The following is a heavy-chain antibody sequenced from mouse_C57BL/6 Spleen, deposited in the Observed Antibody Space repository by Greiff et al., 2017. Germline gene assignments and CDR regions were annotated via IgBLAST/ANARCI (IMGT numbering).Heavy chain of an antibody. V-gene: IGHV1-55*01. D-gene: IGHD1-1*01. CDR1: GYTFTSYW. Sequence: QVQLKQPGAELVKPGASVKMSCKASGYTFTSYWITWVKPRPGQGLEWIGDIYPGSGSTNYNEKFKSKATLTVDTSSSTAYVQLSSLTSEDSAFYYCSRRGRWYFDYWGQGTTLTVSS. CDR2: IYPGSGST. CDR3: SRRGRWYFDY. J-gene: IGHJ2*01.